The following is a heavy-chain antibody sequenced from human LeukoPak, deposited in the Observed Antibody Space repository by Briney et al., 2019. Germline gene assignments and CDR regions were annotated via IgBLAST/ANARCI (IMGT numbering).Heavy chain of an antibody. J-gene: IGHJ4*02. CDR3: ARWVHKLALCDY. Sequence: SQTLSLTCPISGYSVSSNSVAWNWLRQSPSRGLECLGRTSYNSEWSELYAVCVKSRITITPDRTKNQFSLQLNSVTPEDTAVYYCARWVHKLALCDYWGQGTLVTVSS. CDR1: GYSVSSNSVA. V-gene: IGHV6-1*01. D-gene: IGHD1-1*01. CDR2: TSYNSEWSE.